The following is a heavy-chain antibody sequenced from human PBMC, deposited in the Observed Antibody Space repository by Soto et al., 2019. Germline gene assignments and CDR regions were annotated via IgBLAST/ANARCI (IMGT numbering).Heavy chain of an antibody. J-gene: IGHJ4*02. V-gene: IGHV4-59*01. CDR3: ASYRGALYFES. D-gene: IGHD3-16*01. Sequence: PSETLSLTCSVSGRSMSSNYWSWIRQSPDKGLEWLGYVFYGGTDYNPSLGGRVSMSVETSKGQFSLKLTSVTVVDTAVYYCASYRGALYFESWGPGILVTVSS. CDR1: GRSMSSNY. CDR2: VFYGGT.